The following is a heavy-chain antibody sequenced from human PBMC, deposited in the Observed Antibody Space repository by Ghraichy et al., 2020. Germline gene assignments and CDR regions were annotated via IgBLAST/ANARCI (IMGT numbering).Heavy chain of an antibody. CDR1: GFTFSSYE. Sequence: GGSLRLSCAASGFTFSSYEMHWVRQATGKGLEWVSAIGTAGDPYYPGSVKGRFTISRENAKNSLYLQMNSLRAGDTAVYYCARDRRIAAAGDYYYYGMDVWGQGTTVTVSS. J-gene: IGHJ6*02. CDR2: IGTAGDP. V-gene: IGHV3-13*05. CDR3: ARDRRIAAAGDYYYYGMDV. D-gene: IGHD6-13*01.